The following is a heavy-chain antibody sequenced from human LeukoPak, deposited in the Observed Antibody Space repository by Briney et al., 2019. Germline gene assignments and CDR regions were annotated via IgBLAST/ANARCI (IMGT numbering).Heavy chain of an antibody. Sequence: SETLSLTCTVSGGSISSYYWSWIRQPPGKGLEWIGYIYYSGSINYNPSLKSRVTISVDTSKNQFSLKLSSVTAADTAVYYCARHYGDYVLDYWGQGTLVTVSS. V-gene: IGHV4-59*08. D-gene: IGHD4-17*01. CDR3: ARHYGDYVLDY. CDR2: IYYSGSI. J-gene: IGHJ4*02. CDR1: GGSISSYY.